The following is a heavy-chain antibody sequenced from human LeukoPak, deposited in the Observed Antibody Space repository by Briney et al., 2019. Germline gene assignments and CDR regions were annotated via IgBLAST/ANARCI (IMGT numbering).Heavy chain of an antibody. CDR3: ARDGSDSSGYGLDY. CDR1: GFTFDAYG. J-gene: IGHJ4*02. CDR2: INWNGGST. D-gene: IGHD3-22*01. V-gene: IGHV3-20*04. Sequence: GGSLRLSCAASGFTFDAYGMSWVRQAPGKGLEWVSGINWNGGSTGYADSVKGRFTISRDNAKNSPYLQMNSLRAEDTALYYCARDGSDSSGYGLDYWGQGTLVTVSS.